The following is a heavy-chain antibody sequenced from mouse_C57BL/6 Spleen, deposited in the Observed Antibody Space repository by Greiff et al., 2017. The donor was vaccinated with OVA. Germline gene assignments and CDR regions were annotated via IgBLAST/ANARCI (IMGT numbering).Heavy chain of an antibody. V-gene: IGHV1-15*01. Sequence: VQLKQSGAELVRPGASVTLSCKASGYTFTDYEMHWVKQTPVHGLEWIGAIDPETGGTAYNQKFKGKAILTADKSSSTAYMELRSLTSEDSAVYYCTREGWDYWGQGTSVTVSS. D-gene: IGHD3-3*01. CDR2: IDPETGGT. J-gene: IGHJ4*01. CDR1: GYTFTDYE. CDR3: TREGWDY.